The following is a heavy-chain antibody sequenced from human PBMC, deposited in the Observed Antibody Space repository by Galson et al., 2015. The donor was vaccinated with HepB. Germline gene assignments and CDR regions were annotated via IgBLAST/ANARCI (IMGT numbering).Heavy chain of an antibody. CDR1: GGSISSGSYY. Sequence: TLSLTCTVSGGSISSGSYYWSWIRQPAGKGLEWIGRIYTSGSTNYNPSLKSRVTMSVDTSKNQFSLKLSSVTAADTAVYYCARHQGSWRFFDYWGQGTLVTVSS. CDR3: ARHQGSWRFFDY. J-gene: IGHJ4*02. CDR2: IYTSGST. V-gene: IGHV4-61*02. D-gene: IGHD3-16*01.